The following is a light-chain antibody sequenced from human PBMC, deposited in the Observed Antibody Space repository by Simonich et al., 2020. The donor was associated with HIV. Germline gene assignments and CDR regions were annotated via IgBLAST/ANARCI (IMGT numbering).Light chain of an antibody. CDR3: SSYTSSNSVV. J-gene: IGLJ2*01. Sequence: QSALTQPASVSGSPGQSITISCTGTSSDIGGYNYVSWYQQHPGKAPKLMIYDVSKRPSGVFKRFSGSKSGNTASLTISGLQAEDEADYYCSSYTSSNSVVFGGGTKLTVL. CDR2: DVS. CDR1: SSDIGGYNY. V-gene: IGLV2-14*03.